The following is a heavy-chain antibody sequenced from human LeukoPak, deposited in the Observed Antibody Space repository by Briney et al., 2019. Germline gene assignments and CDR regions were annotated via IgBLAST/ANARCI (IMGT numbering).Heavy chain of an antibody. CDR3: AKDGAWLRFDD. V-gene: IGHV3-53*01. CDR1: GFTVSSNY. J-gene: IGHJ4*02. Sequence: GGSLRLSCAASGFTVSSNYMSWVRQAPGKGLEWVSGISPGGGPTYYADSVKGRFTISRDDLKSTLYLQMKTLRAEDTAVYYCAKDGAWLRFDDWGQGILVTVSS. CDR2: ISPGGGPT. D-gene: IGHD5-12*01.